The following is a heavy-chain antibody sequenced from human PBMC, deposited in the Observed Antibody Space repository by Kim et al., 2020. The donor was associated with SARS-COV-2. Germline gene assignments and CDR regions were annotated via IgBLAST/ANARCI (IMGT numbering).Heavy chain of an antibody. CDR2: IWYDGSNK. D-gene: IGHD2-8*01. V-gene: IGHV3-33*01. CDR1: GFTFSSYG. CDR3: ARDLPPTNGVWGLGAFDI. Sequence: GGSLRLSCAASGFTFSSYGMHWVRQAPGKGLEWVAVIWYDGSNKYYADSVKGRFTISRDNSKNTLYLQMNSLRAEDTAVYYCARDLPPTNGVWGLGAFDIWGQGTMVTVSS. J-gene: IGHJ3*02.